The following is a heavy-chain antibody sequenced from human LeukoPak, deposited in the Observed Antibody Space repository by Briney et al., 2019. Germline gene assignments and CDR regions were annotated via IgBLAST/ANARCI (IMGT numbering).Heavy chain of an antibody. J-gene: IGHJ4*02. CDR3: VRDDDYYSVDY. D-gene: IGHD4/OR15-4a*01. CDR1: GFTFSSHW. Sequence: GSLRLSCAASGFTFSSHWMHWVRQAPGKGLVCVARIKSDETYSDYGGAVRGRFTISRDNAKDTLYLQMNSLRAEDTAIYYCVRDDDYYSVDYWGQGTLVTVSS. CDR2: IKSDETYS. V-gene: IGHV3-74*01.